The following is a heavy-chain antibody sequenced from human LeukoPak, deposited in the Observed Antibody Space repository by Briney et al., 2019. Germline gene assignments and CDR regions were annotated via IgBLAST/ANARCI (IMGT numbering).Heavy chain of an antibody. D-gene: IGHD6-19*01. V-gene: IGHV3-21*01. CDR2: ISSSSSYI. Sequence: TGGSLRLSCAASGFTFSSYSMNWVRQAPGKGLEWVSSISSSSSYIYYADSVKGRFTISRDNAKNSLYLQMNSLRAEDTAVYYCARDQIAVAENFDYWGQGTLVTVSS. J-gene: IGHJ4*02. CDR3: ARDQIAVAENFDY. CDR1: GFTFSSYS.